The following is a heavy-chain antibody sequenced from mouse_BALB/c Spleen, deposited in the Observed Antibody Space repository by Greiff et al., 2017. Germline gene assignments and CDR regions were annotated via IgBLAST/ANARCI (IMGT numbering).Heavy chain of an antibody. CDR3: ARGYASY. J-gene: IGHJ3*01. V-gene: IGHV5-17*02. D-gene: IGHD2-10*02. CDR2: ISSGSSTI. Sequence: EVKLMESGGGLVQPGGSRKLSCAASGFTFSSFGMHWVRQAPEKGLEWVAYISSGSSTIYYADTVKGRFTISRDNPKNTLFLQMTSLRSEDTAMYYCARGYASYWGQGTLVTVSA. CDR1: GFTFSSFG.